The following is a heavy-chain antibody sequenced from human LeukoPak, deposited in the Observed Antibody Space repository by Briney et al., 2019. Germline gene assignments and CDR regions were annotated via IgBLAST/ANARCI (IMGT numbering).Heavy chain of an antibody. V-gene: IGHV4-39*01. CDR2: VHYSGTT. Sequence: SETLSLTCPVSGVSISSSNNFWGWIRQPPGKGLGWIGSVHYSGTTYYIPSLKSRVTISVDTSKIPYSLKLSSGTAADTAVYYCARHYYGSPLDYWGQGTLVTVSS. J-gene: IGHJ4*02. CDR3: ARHYYGSPLDY. CDR1: GVSISSSNNF. D-gene: IGHD3-10*01.